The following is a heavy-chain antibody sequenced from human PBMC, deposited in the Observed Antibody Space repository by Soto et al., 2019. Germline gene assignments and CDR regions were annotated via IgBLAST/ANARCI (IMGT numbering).Heavy chain of an antibody. D-gene: IGHD2-21*01. J-gene: IGHJ6*02. V-gene: IGHV1-8*01. CDR1: GYTFTSYD. Sequence: QVQLVQSGAEVKKPGASVKVSCKASGYTFTSYDINWVRQATGQGLEWMGWMNPNSGNTGYAQKFQGRVTMTRNTSISTAYMELSSLRSEDTAVYYCARDNVIPHHYYYYGMDVWGQGTTVTVSS. CDR3: ARDNVIPHHYYYYGMDV. CDR2: MNPNSGNT.